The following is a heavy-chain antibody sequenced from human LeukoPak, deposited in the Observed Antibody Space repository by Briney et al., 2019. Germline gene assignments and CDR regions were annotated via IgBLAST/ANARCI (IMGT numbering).Heavy chain of an antibody. CDR2: ITYNSGTI. V-gene: IGHV3-48*02. CDR3: ARDSGYSYADDY. D-gene: IGHD5-18*01. CDR1: GFTFRSYA. J-gene: IGHJ4*02. Sequence: GGSLRLSCAPSGFTFRSYAMQWVRQAPGKGLEWVSYITYNSGTIFYADSVKGRFTISRDNAKDSLYLQMSSLRDEDTAVYYCARDSGYSYADDYWGQGTLVTASS.